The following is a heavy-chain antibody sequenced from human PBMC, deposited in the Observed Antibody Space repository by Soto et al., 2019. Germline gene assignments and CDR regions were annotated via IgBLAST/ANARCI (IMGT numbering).Heavy chain of an antibody. CDR1: GGSFSGYY. CDR3: AGMVRGVITIPDKTDVDY. Sequence: SETLSLTCAVYGGSFSGYYWSWIRQPPGKGLEWIGEINHSGSTNYNPSLKSRVTISVDTSKNPFSLKLSSVTAADTAVYYCAGMVRGVITIPDKTDVDYWGQGTLVTVSS. V-gene: IGHV4-34*01. J-gene: IGHJ4*02. D-gene: IGHD3-10*01. CDR2: INHSGST.